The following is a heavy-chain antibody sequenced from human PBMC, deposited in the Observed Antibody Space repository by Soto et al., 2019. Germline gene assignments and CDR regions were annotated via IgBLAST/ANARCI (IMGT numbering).Heavy chain of an antibody. J-gene: IGHJ4*02. CDR3: ARDRDGDEDFDS. CDR1: GFTFSTFD. V-gene: IGHV3-48*02. Sequence: LILSCAASGFTFSTFDMNWVRQAPGKGLEWISFISVTSPTTSYAYSVRCRFTISIDDARNSLYLQVNSLRDDDTAVYYCARDRDGDEDFDSWGQGTLVTVSS. D-gene: IGHD2-15*01. CDR2: ISVTSPTT.